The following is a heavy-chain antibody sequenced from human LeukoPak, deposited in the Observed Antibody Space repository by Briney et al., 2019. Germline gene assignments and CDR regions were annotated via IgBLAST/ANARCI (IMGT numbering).Heavy chain of an antibody. CDR1: GASISRYY. CDR3: AGDDTGFDP. V-gene: IGHV4-4*07. CDR2: VVISGST. Sequence: SETLSLTCAVSGASISRYYCWSWTRQPAGKGLEWIGRVVISGSTNYNPSLKSRVTMSLDTSKNQFSLKLSSVTAADTAVYYCAGDDTGFDPWGQGTLVTSSS. J-gene: IGHJ5*02.